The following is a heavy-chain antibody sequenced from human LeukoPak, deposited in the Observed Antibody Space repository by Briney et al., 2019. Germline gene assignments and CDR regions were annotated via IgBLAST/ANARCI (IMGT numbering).Heavy chain of an antibody. V-gene: IGHV3-21*01. CDR1: GFTFSSYS. D-gene: IGHD6-13*01. Sequence: GGSLRLSCAASGFTFSSYSMNWVRQAPGKGLEWVSSISSSSTFIYYADSVKGRFTISRDNAKNSLHLQMNSLRTEDTAVYYCARNRYGSSLDAFDIWGQGTVVTVSS. CDR2: ISSSSTFI. J-gene: IGHJ3*02. CDR3: ARNRYGSSLDAFDI.